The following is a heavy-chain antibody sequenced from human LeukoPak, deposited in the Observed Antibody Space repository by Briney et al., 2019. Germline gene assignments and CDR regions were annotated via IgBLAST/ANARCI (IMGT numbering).Heavy chain of an antibody. V-gene: IGHV3-15*01. J-gene: IGHJ4*02. CDR1: GFTFRNAW. Sequence: GGSLRLACAASGFTFRNAWMSWVRQAPGKGLEWVGRIKSKNNGGTTDYAAPVTGRFTISRDDSRNTLYLQMNSLKTEDTGVYYCTTGSTSDYGSGSYTTIDYWGQGTLVTGSS. CDR3: TTGSTSDYGSGSYTTIDY. CDR2: IKSKNNGGTT. D-gene: IGHD3-10*01.